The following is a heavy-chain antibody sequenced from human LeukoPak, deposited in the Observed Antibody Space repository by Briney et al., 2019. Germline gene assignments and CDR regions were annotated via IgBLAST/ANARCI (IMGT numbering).Heavy chain of an antibody. V-gene: IGHV4-39*01. D-gene: IGHD3-10*01. CDR3: ARQGRAGRRAFDI. Sequence: PSETLSLTCTVSGGSISSSSYYWGWIRQPPGKGLEWIGSIYYSGSTYYNPSLKRRVTISVDTSKDQFSLKLSSVTAADTAVYYCARQGRAGRRAFDIWGQGTMVTVSS. J-gene: IGHJ3*02. CDR2: IYYSGST. CDR1: GGSISSSSYY.